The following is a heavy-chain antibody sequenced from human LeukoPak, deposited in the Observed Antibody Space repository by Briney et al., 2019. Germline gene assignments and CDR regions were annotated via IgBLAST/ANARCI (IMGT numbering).Heavy chain of an antibody. Sequence: PSQTLPLTCTVSGDSISSGDYYWSWIRQPAGKGLEWIGRIYTSGSTNYNPSLKSRVTMSVDTSKNQFSLKLSSVTAADTAVYYCARMTSGYSSSWYQSRRPYYYYYMDVWGKGTTVTISS. J-gene: IGHJ6*03. CDR2: IYTSGST. V-gene: IGHV4-61*02. CDR1: GDSISSGDYY. CDR3: ARMTSGYSSSWYQSRRPYYYYYMDV. D-gene: IGHD6-13*01.